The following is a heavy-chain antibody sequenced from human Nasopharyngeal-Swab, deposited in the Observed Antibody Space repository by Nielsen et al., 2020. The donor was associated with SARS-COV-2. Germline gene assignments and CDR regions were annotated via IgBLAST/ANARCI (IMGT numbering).Heavy chain of an antibody. V-gene: IGHV3-30-3*02. J-gene: IGHJ6*02. CDR2: ISYEGRNK. Sequence: GGSLSLSCAASGFVFGNYAMQWVRQAPGKGLEWVAVISYEGRNKYYADSVKGRFTISRDNSGDTLYLEMHSLRTDDTAVYYCAKCLAYRYYYYGMGVWGPGTTVTVSS. CDR3: AKCLAYRYYYYGMGV. CDR1: GFVFGNYA. D-gene: IGHD2-2*02.